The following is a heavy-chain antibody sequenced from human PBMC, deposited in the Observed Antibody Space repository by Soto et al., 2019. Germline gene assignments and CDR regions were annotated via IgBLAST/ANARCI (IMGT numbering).Heavy chain of an antibody. CDR3: ARGATLRPSQFNYYGMDV. CDR1: GYTFTSYG. CDR2: INPNSSGT. J-gene: IGHJ6*02. V-gene: IGHV1-2*04. Sequence: AASVKVSCKASGYTFTSYGISWVRQAPGQRLEWMGWINPNSSGTNYAQKFQGWVTMTRDTSISTAYMELSRLRSDDTAVYYCARGATLRPSQFNYYGMDVWGQGTTVTVSS. D-gene: IGHD1-26*01.